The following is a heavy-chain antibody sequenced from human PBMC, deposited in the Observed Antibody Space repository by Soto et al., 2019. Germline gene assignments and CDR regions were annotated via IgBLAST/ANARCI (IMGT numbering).Heavy chain of an antibody. CDR2: IVVGSGNT. Sequence: QMQLVQSGPEVKKPGTSVKVSCKASGFTFTSSAVQWVRQARGQRLEWIGWIVVGSGNTNYAQKFQERVTITRDMSTRTAYMELSSLRSEDTAVYDCAAERGSYSGSVDYYCVMDVWGQVTTVTVSS. D-gene: IGHD1-26*01. J-gene: IGHJ6*02. CDR3: AAERGSYSGSVDYYCVMDV. V-gene: IGHV1-58*01. CDR1: GFTFTSSA.